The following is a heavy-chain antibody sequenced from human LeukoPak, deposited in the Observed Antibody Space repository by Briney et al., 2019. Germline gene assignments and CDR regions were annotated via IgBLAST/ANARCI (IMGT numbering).Heavy chain of an antibody. CDR2: IYYSGST. J-gene: IGHJ4*02. CDR3: ATLGYCSSTSCPDLDY. CDR1: GGSISSSSYY. V-gene: IGHV4-39*01. Sequence: SETLSLTCTVSGGSISSSSYYWGWIRQPPGKGLDWIGSIYYSGSTYYNPSLKSRVTISVDTSKNQFSLKLSSVTAADTAVYYCATLGYCSSTSCPDLDYWGQGTLVTVSS. D-gene: IGHD2-2*01.